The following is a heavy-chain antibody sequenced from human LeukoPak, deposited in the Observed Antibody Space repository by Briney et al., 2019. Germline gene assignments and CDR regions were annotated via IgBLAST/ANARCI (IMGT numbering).Heavy chain of an antibody. D-gene: IGHD2-21*02. J-gene: IGHJ3*02. Sequence: GESLKISCKGSGYSFTSYWIGWVRQMPGKGLEWMGIIYPGDSDTRYSPSFQGQVTISADKSISTAYLQWSSLKASDTAMYYCARDCGGDCYSAEDAFDIWGKGTMVTVSS. CDR3: ARDCGGDCYSAEDAFDI. V-gene: IGHV5-51*01. CDR2: IYPGDSDT. CDR1: GYSFTSYW.